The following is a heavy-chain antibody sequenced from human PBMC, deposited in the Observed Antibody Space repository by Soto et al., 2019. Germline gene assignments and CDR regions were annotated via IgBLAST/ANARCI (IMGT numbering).Heavy chain of an antibody. CDR2: IWYDGSNK. CDR1: GFTFSSYG. CDR3: ASEYNPEVAFDI. J-gene: IGHJ3*02. D-gene: IGHD1-20*01. Sequence: QVQLVESGGGVVQPGRSLRLSCAASGFTFSSYGMHWVRQAPGKGLEWVAVIWYDGSNKYYADSVKGRFTISRDNSKNTLYLQMNSLRAEDTAVYYCASEYNPEVAFDIWGQGTMVTVSS. V-gene: IGHV3-33*01.